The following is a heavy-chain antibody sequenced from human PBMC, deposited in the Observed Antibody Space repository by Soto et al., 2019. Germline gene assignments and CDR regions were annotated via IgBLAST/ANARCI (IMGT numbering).Heavy chain of an antibody. Sequence: SQTLSLTWSIAGDIVSSNTASLNWISQSPSRCLEWLGRTYFRSKWYNDYAVSVKSRIIINPDTSNNQFSLQLNSVTPEDTAVYFCAKGDNLGPKTGYAFDPWGQGIMVTVSS. D-gene: IGHD5-12*01. CDR1: GDIVSSNTAS. CDR3: AKGDNLGPKTGYAFDP. J-gene: IGHJ5*02. CDR2: TYFRSKWYN. V-gene: IGHV6-1*01.